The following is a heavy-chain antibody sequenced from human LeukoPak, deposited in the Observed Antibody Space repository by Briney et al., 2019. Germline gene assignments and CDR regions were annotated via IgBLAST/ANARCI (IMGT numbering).Heavy chain of an antibody. CDR2: IYSGGST. D-gene: IGHD3-10*01. Sequence: GGSLRPSCAASGFTVRNNYMSWVRQAPGKGLEWVSVIYSGGSTYYADSVKGRFTISRDNSKNTLYLQMNSLRAEDTAVYFCATGERMVRGDGVDYWGQGTLVTVSS. J-gene: IGHJ4*02. CDR1: GFTVRNNY. V-gene: IGHV3-66*01. CDR3: ATGERMVRGDGVDY.